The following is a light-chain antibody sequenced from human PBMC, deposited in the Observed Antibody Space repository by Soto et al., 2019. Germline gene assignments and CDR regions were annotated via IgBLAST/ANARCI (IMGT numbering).Light chain of an antibody. CDR2: GTS. V-gene: IGKV3-20*01. CDR3: QQYVSWT. J-gene: IGKJ1*01. Sequence: EIGLTQSPGTLSVSPGERATLSCRASQTISSNYLAWYQQNPGQAPSLLIYGTSSRATGIPDRFSGSGSGTAFTLTISRLEPEDSAIYYCQQYVSWTFGQGTKVEIK. CDR1: QTISSNY.